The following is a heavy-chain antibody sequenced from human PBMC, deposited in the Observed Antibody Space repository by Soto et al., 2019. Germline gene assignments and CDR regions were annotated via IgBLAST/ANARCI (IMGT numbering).Heavy chain of an antibody. J-gene: IGHJ4*02. Sequence: QVQLVESGGGVVQPGRSLRLSCAASGFTFSTYGMHWVRQAQGKGLEWVAVISYGGSVEYYADSVKGRFTISRDNSKNPLYLEMNSLRTEDTAVYYCAKETQQLAYDYWGQGTLVTVSS. CDR2: ISYGGSVE. V-gene: IGHV3-30*18. D-gene: IGHD6-13*01. CDR3: AKETQQLAYDY. CDR1: GFTFSTYG.